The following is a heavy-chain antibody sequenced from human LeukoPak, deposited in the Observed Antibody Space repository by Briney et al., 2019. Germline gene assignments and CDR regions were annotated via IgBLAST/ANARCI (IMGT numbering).Heavy chain of an antibody. V-gene: IGHV1-18*01. J-gene: IGHJ4*02. CDR2: ISAYNGNT. D-gene: IGHD2-15*01. CDR3: ARERVYCSGGSCYYHFDY. CDR1: GYTFTSYG. Sequence: ASVKVSCKASGYTFTSYGISWVRQAPGQGLEGMGWISAYNGNTNYAQKLQGRVTMTTDTSTSTAYMELRSLRSDDTAVYYCARERVYCSGGSCYYHFDYWGQGTLVTVSS.